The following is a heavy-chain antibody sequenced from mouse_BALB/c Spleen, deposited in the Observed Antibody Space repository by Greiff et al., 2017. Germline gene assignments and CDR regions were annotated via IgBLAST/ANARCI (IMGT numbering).Heavy chain of an antibody. V-gene: IGHV5-2*01. CDR1: EYEFPSHD. CDR3: ARSENRYDYFDY. D-gene: IGHD2-14*01. CDR2: INSDGGST. Sequence: DVMLVESGGGLVQPGESLKLSCESNEYEFPSHDMSWVRKTPGKRLELVAAINSDGGSTYYPDTMERRFIISRDNTKKTLYLQMSSLRSEDTALYYCARSENRYDYFDYWGQGTTLTVSS. J-gene: IGHJ2*01.